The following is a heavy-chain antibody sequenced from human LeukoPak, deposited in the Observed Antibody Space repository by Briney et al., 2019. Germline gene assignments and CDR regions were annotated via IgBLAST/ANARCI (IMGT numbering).Heavy chain of an antibody. D-gene: IGHD6-13*01. V-gene: IGHV1-8*01. CDR1: GYTFTSYD. Sequence: ASVKFSCKASGYTFTSYDINWVRQATGQGLEWMGWMNPNSGNTGYAQKFQGRVTMTRNTSISTAYMELSSLRSDDTAVYYCARGAFRQLVHSYWGQGTLVTVSS. J-gene: IGHJ4*02. CDR2: MNPNSGNT. CDR3: ARGAFRQLVHSY.